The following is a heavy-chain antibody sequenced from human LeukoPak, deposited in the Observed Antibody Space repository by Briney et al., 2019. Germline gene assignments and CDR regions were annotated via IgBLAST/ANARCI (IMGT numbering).Heavy chain of an antibody. CDR3: AKDLRGGSGWYWSAFDI. J-gene: IGHJ3*02. CDR2: ISWDGGST. CDR1: GFTFDDYA. Sequence: GGSLRLSCAASGFTFDDYAMHWVRQAPGKGLEWVSLISWDGGSTYYADSVKGRFTISRDNSKNSLYLQMNSLRAEDTALYYCAKDLRGGSGWYWSAFDIWGQGTMVTVSS. D-gene: IGHD6-19*01. V-gene: IGHV3-43D*03.